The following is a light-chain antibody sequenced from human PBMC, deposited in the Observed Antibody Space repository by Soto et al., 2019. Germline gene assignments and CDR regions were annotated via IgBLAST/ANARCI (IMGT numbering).Light chain of an antibody. V-gene: IGLV2-14*01. J-gene: IGLJ2*01. CDR3: SSYTSSSTLEV. Sequence: QSALTQPASVSGSPGQSITISCTGTSSDVGGYNYVSWYQQHPGKAPKLMIYDVSNRPSGVSNRFSGSKSGNTASLTISGLQAEDADNYYCSSYTSSSTLEVFGGGTKLTVL. CDR2: DVS. CDR1: SSDVGGYNY.